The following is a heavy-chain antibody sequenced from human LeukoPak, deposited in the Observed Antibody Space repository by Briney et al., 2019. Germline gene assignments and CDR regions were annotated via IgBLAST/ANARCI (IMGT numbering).Heavy chain of an antibody. Sequence: GGSLRLSCVASGYSFSAHGIQWVRQAPGKGLEWVAVIWYDGSRDDYAESVEGRFTVSRDNANNTAYLQMNSLRVEDTAVYYCVRILGGSRFDPWGQGALVTVSS. CDR2: IWYDGSRD. CDR3: VRILGGSRFDP. J-gene: IGHJ5*02. V-gene: IGHV3-33*01. D-gene: IGHD2-15*01. CDR1: GYSFSAHG.